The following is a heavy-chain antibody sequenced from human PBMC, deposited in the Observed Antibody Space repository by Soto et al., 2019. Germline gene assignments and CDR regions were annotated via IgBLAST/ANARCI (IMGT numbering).Heavy chain of an antibody. CDR2: IVVGSGNT. CDR3: AAEGLVVPAALYYYYYGMDV. V-gene: IGHV1-58*01. D-gene: IGHD2-2*01. CDR1: GFTFTSSA. J-gene: IGHJ6*02. Sequence: SVKVSFKXSGFTFTSSAVQWVRQARGQRLEWIGWIVVGSGNTNYAQKFQERVTITRDMSTSTAYMELSSLRSEDTAVYYCAAEGLVVPAALYYYYYGMDVWGQGTTVTVSS.